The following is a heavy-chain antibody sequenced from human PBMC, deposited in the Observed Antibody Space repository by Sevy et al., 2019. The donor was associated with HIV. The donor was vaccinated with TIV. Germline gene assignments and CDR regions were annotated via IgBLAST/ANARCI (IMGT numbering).Heavy chain of an antibody. CDR2: IKQDGSEK. Sequence: GGSLRLSCAASGFTFSSYWMSWVRQAPGKGLEWVANIKQDGSEKYYVDSVKGRFTISRDNAKNSLYLQMNSLRAEDTAVYYCARERGYSYGSHFVRGALFDYWGQGTLVTVSS. J-gene: IGHJ4*02. V-gene: IGHV3-7*01. CDR3: ARERGYSYGSHFVRGALFDY. CDR1: GFTFSSYW. D-gene: IGHD5-18*01.